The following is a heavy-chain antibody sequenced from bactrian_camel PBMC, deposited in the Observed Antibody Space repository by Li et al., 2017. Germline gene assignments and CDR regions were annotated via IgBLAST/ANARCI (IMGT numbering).Heavy chain of an antibody. CDR1: GYAAGSDC. CDR2: IYTGGGGGGST. V-gene: IGHV3S1*01. CDR3: AAGTTWSGAGCVEAGDYKY. Sequence: HVQLVESGGGSVQAGGSLRLGCAASGYAAGSDCLAWFRQGAGKEREGVAAIYTGGGGGGSTYYADSVKGRFTTSRDNAKNTLNLQMNNLKPEDTAMYYCAAGTTWSGAGCVEAGDYKYWGQGTQVTVSS. D-gene: IGHD1*01. J-gene: IGHJ4*01.